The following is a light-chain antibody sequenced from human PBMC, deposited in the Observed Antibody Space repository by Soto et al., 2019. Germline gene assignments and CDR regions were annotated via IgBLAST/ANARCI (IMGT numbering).Light chain of an antibody. V-gene: IGKV1-9*01. CDR1: QGISSY. CDR3: QQLNSYPLT. CDR2: AAS. Sequence: DIQLTQSPSFLSASVGDRVTITCRASQGISSYLAWYQQKPGKAPKLLIYAASTLQSGVPSRFSGSVSGTEFTLTISSLQPEDFATYYCQQLNSYPLTFGPGTKVDIE. J-gene: IGKJ3*01.